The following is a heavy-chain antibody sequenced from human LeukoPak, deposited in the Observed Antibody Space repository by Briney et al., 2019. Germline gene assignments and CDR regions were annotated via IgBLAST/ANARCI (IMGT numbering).Heavy chain of an antibody. CDR2: ISSSSSYI. CDR3: ARYIAAAGPGLGY. J-gene: IGHJ4*02. Sequence: PGGSLRLSCAASGCTFSAYNINWVRQAPGKGLKWVSSISSSSSYIYYADSVRGRFTISRDNAENSLHLHMSSLRAEDTAVYYCARYIAAAGPGLGYWGQGTLVTVSS. CDR1: GCTFSAYN. D-gene: IGHD6-13*01. V-gene: IGHV3-21*01.